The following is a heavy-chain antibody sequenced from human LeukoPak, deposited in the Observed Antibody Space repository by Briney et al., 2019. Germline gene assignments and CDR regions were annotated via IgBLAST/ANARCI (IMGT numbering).Heavy chain of an antibody. J-gene: IGHJ4*02. D-gene: IGHD3-9*01. CDR3: ARDWPDILTGYIFPGASLPDY. CDR2: ISTSSSYI. Sequence: RGSLRLSCTASGFTFNKYNMNWFRQAPGKGLEWVSSISTSSSYIYYTESVKGRFTISRDNAKNSLYLQMNSLRAEDTAVYYCARDWPDILTGYIFPGASLPDYWGQGTLVTVSS. V-gene: IGHV3-21*01. CDR1: GFTFNKYN.